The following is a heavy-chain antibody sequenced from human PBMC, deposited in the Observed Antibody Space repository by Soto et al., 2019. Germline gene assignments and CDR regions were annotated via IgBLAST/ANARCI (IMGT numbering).Heavy chain of an antibody. CDR2: IWYDGSNK. CDR3: AREHDIWARYYYYMDV. CDR1: GFTFSSYG. V-gene: IGHV3-33*01. J-gene: IGHJ6*03. D-gene: IGHD3-9*01. Sequence: QVQLVESGGGVVQPGRSLRLSCAASGFTFSSYGMHWVRQAPGKGLEWVAVIWYDGSNKYYADSVKGRFTISRDNSKNTLYLQMNSLRAEDTAVYYCAREHDIWARYYYYMDVWGKGTTVTVSS.